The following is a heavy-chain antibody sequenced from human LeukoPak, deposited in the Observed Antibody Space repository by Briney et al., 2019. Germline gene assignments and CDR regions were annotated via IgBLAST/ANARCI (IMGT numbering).Heavy chain of an antibody. V-gene: IGHV3-30-3*01. D-gene: IGHD3-16*01. J-gene: IGHJ4*02. CDR2: ISYDGSNK. Sequence: GGSLRLSCAASGFTFSNAWMSWGRQAPGKGLEWLALISYDGSNKYYADSVKGRFTISRDNSKNTLYLQMNSLRPEDTAVYYCAREGDESLYYFDYWGQGTLVTVSS. CDR1: GFTFSNAW. CDR3: AREGDESLYYFDY.